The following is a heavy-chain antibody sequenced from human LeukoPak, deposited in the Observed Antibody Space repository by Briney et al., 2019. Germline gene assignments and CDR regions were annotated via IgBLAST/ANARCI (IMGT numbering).Heavy chain of an antibody. Sequence: SETLSLTCTVSGGSISSTSYYWGWIRQPPGKGLEWFGSIFSSGNTYDNPSLKSRGTISVDTSNNQFSLKLTSVTAADTAVYYCARHRSGWLQSSFDYWGQGTLVTVSS. V-gene: IGHV4-39*01. J-gene: IGHJ4*02. CDR3: ARHRSGWLQSSFDY. CDR1: GGSISSTSYY. CDR2: IFSSGNT. D-gene: IGHD5-24*01.